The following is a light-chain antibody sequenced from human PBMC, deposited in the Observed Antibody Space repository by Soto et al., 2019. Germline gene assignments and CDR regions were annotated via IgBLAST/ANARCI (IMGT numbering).Light chain of an antibody. Sequence: QSVLTQPASVSGSPGQSITISCTGTSSDVGAYNYVSWYQQYPGEAPKLIIYEVSNRPSGVSNRFSGSKSGNTASLTISGIQADDEADYYCSSYAITTTLCNVFGTGTKLTVL. CDR3: SSYAITTTLCNV. CDR2: EVS. J-gene: IGLJ1*01. V-gene: IGLV2-14*01. CDR1: SSDVGAYNY.